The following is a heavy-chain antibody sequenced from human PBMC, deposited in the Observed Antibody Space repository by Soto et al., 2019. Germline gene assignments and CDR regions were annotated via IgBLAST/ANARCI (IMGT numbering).Heavy chain of an antibody. J-gene: IGHJ4*02. D-gene: IGHD2-15*01. V-gene: IGHV4-59*01. Sequence: PXATLSLTCTVSGGSISSYYWSWIRQPPGRGLEWIGYIYYSGSTNYNPSLKSRVTISVDTSKNQFSLKLSSVTAADTAVYYCATDRCSGGSCYSDYCGQRTLVTVSS. CDR2: IYYSGST. CDR3: ATDRCSGGSCYSDY. CDR1: GGSISSYY.